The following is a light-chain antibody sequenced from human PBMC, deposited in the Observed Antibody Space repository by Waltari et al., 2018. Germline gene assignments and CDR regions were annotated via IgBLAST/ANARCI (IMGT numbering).Light chain of an antibody. Sequence: QSVLTQPPSTSGTPGQTVTISCSGSSSNIGTNTVTWYQQFPGTAPKVLVFANYHRPSGVPDRFSASKSGTSASLVISGLQSEDEGDYFCAAWDDSLIGRVFGGGTTLTVL. CDR1: SSNIGTNT. J-gene: IGLJ2*01. CDR3: AAWDDSLIGRV. V-gene: IGLV1-44*01. CDR2: ANY.